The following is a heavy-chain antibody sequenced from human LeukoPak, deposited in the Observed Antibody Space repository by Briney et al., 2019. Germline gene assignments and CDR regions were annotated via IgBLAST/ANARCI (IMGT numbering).Heavy chain of an antibody. D-gene: IGHD3-3*01. CDR1: GYTFSRYS. V-gene: IGHV3-21*01. Sequence: AGGSLRLPCAASGYTFSRYSMNCVRQAPGKGLEWVSSISSSSSYIYYADSVKGRFTISRDNAKNSLYLQMNSLRAEDTAVYYCGGVICGVIIIRGTYYVRDLWGQGTTVTVSS. CDR3: GGVICGVIIIRGTYYVRDL. CDR2: ISSSSSYI. J-gene: IGHJ6*02.